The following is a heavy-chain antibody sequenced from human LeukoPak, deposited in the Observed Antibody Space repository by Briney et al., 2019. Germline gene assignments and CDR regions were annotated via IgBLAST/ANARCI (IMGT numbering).Heavy chain of an antibody. J-gene: IGHJ4*02. CDR2: INAGNGNT. V-gene: IGHV1-3*01. D-gene: IGHD3-22*01. Sequence: ASVKVSCKASGYTFTSYAMRWVRQAPGQRLEWMGWINAGNGNTKYSQKFQGRVTITRDTSASTAYMELSSLRSEDTAVYYCAREHYYDSSGYYPVDYWGQGTLVTVSS. CDR3: AREHYYDSSGYYPVDY. CDR1: GYTFTSYA.